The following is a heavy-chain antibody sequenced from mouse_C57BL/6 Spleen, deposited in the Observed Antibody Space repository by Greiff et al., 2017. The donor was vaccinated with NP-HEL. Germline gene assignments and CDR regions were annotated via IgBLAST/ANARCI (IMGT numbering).Heavy chain of an antibody. Sequence: VQLQQSGPELVKPGASVKISCKASGYSFTGYYMNWVKQSPEKSLEWIGEINPSTGGTTYNQKFKAKATLTVDKSSSTAYMQLKSLTSEDSAVYYCARANNSFDYWGQGTTLTVSS. CDR1: GYSFTGYY. J-gene: IGHJ2*01. CDR3: ARANNSFDY. CDR2: INPSTGGT. V-gene: IGHV1-42*01.